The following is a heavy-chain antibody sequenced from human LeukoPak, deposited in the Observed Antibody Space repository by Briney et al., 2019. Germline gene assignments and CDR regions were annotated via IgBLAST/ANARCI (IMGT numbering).Heavy chain of an antibody. D-gene: IGHD3-22*01. Sequence: HSGGSLRLSCAASGFTFSSYGMHWVRQAPGKGLEWVAVISYDGSNKYYADSVKGRFTISRDNSKNTLYLQMNSLRAEDTAVYYCARDRNYYDSSGLHFDYWGQGTLVTVSS. J-gene: IGHJ4*02. CDR3: ARDRNYYDSSGLHFDY. CDR2: ISYDGSNK. V-gene: IGHV3-30*03. CDR1: GFTFSSYG.